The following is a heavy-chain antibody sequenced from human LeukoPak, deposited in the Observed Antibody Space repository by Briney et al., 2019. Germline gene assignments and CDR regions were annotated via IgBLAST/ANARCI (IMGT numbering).Heavy chain of an antibody. CDR1: GFTFDDYT. J-gene: IGHJ4*02. CDR2: ISWDGGST. Sequence: GGSLRLSCAASGFTFDDYTMHWVRQAPGKGLEWVSLISWDGGSTYYADSVKGRFTISRDNAKNSLYLQMNSLRAEDTAVYYCARDPDYYGSGSYYNHYFDYWGQGTLVTVSS. CDR3: ARDPDYYGSGSYYNHYFDY. V-gene: IGHV3-43*01. D-gene: IGHD3-10*01.